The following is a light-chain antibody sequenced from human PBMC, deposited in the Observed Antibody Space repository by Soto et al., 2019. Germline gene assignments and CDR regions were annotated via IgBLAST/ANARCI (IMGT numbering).Light chain of an antibody. V-gene: IGLV2-14*01. Sequence: QSVLTQPASVSGSPGQSITVSCTGTSSDIGAYIFVSWYQQHPGKAPKLMIYDINNRPSGVSNRFSGSKSGNTASLTISGLQAEDEADYYCVSYTTTSSYVFGTGTKVTVL. CDR2: DIN. J-gene: IGLJ1*01. CDR3: VSYTTTSSYV. CDR1: SSDIGAYIF.